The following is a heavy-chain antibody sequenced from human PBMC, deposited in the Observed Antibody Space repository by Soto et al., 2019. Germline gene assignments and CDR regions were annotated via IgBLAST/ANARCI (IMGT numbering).Heavy chain of an antibody. V-gene: IGHV6-1*01. CDR3: ARGGSSSWYVDYYYYYGMDV. J-gene: IGHJ6*02. CDR1: GDSVSSNSAA. CDR2: TYYRSKWYN. Sequence: SQTLSLTCAISGDSVSSNSAAWNWIRQSPSRGLEWLGRTYYRSKWYNDYAVSVKSRITINPDTSKNQFSLQLNSVTPEDTAVYYCARGGSSSWYVDYYYYYGMDVWGQGTTVTVSS. D-gene: IGHD6-13*01.